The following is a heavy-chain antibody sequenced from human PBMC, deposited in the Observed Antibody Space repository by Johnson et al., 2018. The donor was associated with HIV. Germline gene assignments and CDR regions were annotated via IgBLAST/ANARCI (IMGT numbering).Heavy chain of an antibody. CDR2: IIIDGSSI. CDR1: GFTFSSYW. J-gene: IGHJ3*01. V-gene: IGHV3-74*02. Sequence: VQLVESGGGLVQPGGSLILSCAASGFTFSSYWMHWVRQAPGKGLVWVSRIIIDGSSIYYADSVKGRFTISRDNARNTIFVQMKSLRAEDTAVYYCTRSGPTWAFDFWGQGTMVTVSS. D-gene: IGHD3-10*01. CDR3: TRSGPTWAFDF.